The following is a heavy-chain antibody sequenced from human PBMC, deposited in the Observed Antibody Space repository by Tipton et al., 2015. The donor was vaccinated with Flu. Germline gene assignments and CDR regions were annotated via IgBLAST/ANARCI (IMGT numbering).Heavy chain of an antibody. J-gene: IGHJ6*02. D-gene: IGHD3-3*01. CDR3: ARAPIWSGYVTYAMAV. V-gene: IGHV4-59*01. CDR2: VYYSGTT. CDR1: GGSISIYY. Sequence: TLSLTCTVSGGSISIYYWTWIRQPPGKGLEWIGYVYYSGTTNYNPSLKSRVTISTDASKNQFSLRLNSVTAADTAVYYCARAPIWSGYVTYAMAVWGQGTAVTV.